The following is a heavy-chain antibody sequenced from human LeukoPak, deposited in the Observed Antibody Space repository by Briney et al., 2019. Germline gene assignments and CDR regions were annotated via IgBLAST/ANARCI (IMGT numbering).Heavy chain of an antibody. CDR3: ARGIIVATIYYYYYYMDV. Sequence: SVKVSCKASGYTFTSYYMHWVRQAPGQGLEWMGGIIPIFGTANYAQKFQGRVTITADESTSTAYMELSSLRSEDTAVYYCARGIIVATIYYYYYYMDVWGKGTTVTISS. CDR2: IIPIFGTA. D-gene: IGHD5-12*01. V-gene: IGHV1-69*13. J-gene: IGHJ6*03. CDR1: GYTFTSYY.